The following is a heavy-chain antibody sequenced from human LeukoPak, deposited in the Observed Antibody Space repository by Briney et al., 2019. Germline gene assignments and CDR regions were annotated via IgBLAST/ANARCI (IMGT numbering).Heavy chain of an antibody. CDR1: GFTFRSYG. CDR3: AKGYGESHFDS. Sequence: PGGSLRLSCAASGFTFRSYGMHLVRQAPGKGLEWVAFIRFDGSNQYYADPVKGRFTISRDNSNNTLYLQMSSLRAEDTAVYFCAKGYGESHFDSWGQGTLVTVSS. CDR2: IRFDGSNQ. J-gene: IGHJ4*02. D-gene: IGHD7-27*01. V-gene: IGHV3-30*02.